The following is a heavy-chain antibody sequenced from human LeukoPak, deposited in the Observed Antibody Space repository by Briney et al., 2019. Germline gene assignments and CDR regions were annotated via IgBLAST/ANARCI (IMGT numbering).Heavy chain of an antibody. Sequence: GGSLRLSCAASGFTFSSYGMHWVRQAPGKGLEWVAFIRYDGSNKYYADSVKGRFTISRDNSKNTLYLQMGSLRAEDMAVYYCARDRTGTTYYYYMDVWGKGTTVTVSS. J-gene: IGHJ6*03. CDR2: IRYDGSNK. CDR1: GFTFSSYG. V-gene: IGHV3-30*02. D-gene: IGHD1-7*01. CDR3: ARDRTGTTYYYYMDV.